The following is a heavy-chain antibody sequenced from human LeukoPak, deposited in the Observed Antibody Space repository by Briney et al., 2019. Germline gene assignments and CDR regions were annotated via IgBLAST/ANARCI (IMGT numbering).Heavy chain of an antibody. CDR2: TSGSGGST. D-gene: IGHD3-3*01. V-gene: IGHV3-23*01. Sequence: GGSLRLSCAASGFTFSSYAMSWVRQAPGKGLEWVSSTSGSGGSTYYADSVKGRFTISRDNSQNTLYLQMNSLRAEDTAVYYCAKDGLRFLEWLAPYYYYYMDVWGKGTTVTVSS. J-gene: IGHJ6*03. CDR3: AKDGLRFLEWLAPYYYYYMDV. CDR1: GFTFSSYA.